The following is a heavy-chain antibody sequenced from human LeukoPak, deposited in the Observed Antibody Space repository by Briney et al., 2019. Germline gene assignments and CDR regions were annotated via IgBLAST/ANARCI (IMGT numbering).Heavy chain of an antibody. V-gene: IGHV1-24*01. CDR1: GYTLTELS. CDR2: FDPEDGET. J-gene: IGHJ4*02. Sequence: ASVKVSCKVSGYTLTELSMHWVRQAPGKGLEWMGGFDPEDGETIYAQKFQGRVTMTEDTSTDTAYMELSSLRSEDTAVYYCATGMVRGVNRPFDYWGPGTLVTVSS. D-gene: IGHD3-10*01. CDR3: ATGMVRGVNRPFDY.